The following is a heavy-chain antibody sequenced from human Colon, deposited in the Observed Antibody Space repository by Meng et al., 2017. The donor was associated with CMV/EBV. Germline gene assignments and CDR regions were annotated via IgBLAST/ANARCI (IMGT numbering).Heavy chain of an antibody. Sequence: QVQLQESGPGLVKPSETLSLTCTVSGDSISNYYWSWIRQSPGKGLEWIGYIYSSGSTNYNPSLKSRVTISIDTSKNQFSLKLTSVTAADTAVYYCVKGRARNDYWFDPWGQGTLVTVSS. J-gene: IGHJ5*02. CDR3: VKGRARNDYWFDP. V-gene: IGHV4-59*01. D-gene: IGHD4/OR15-4a*01. CDR2: IYSSGST. CDR1: GDSISNYY.